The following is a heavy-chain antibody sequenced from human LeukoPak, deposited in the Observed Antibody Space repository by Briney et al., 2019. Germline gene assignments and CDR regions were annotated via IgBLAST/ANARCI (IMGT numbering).Heavy chain of an antibody. J-gene: IGHJ6*03. CDR3: ARGGTDYDTSGYYSDYFYHYMDV. V-gene: IGHV3-74*01. Sequence: GGSLRLSCVASGFTFSSYWMHWVRQAPGKGLVWVSRINGAGNSTSHTGAVKGRFTISRDNSKNTLYLQMNSLRAEDTASYYCARGGTDYDTSGYYSDYFYHYMDVWGKGTTVTISS. D-gene: IGHD3-22*01. CDR1: GFTFSSYW. CDR2: INGAGNST.